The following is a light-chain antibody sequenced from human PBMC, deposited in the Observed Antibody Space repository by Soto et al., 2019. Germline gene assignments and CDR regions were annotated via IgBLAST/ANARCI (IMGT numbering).Light chain of an antibody. CDR1: QSISSW. V-gene: IGKV1-5*03. CDR2: KAS. CDR3: QQYNSYTYT. J-gene: IGKJ2*01. Sequence: DIQMTQSPSTLSASVGDRVTITCRASQSISSWLAWYQQKPGKAPKLLIYKASSLESGVPSRFSGSGSGTGFTLTISSLQPDDFATYYCQQYNSYTYTFGQGTKV.